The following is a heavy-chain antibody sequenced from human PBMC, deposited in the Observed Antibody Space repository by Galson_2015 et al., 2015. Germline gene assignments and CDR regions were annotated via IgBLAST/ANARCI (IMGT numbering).Heavy chain of an antibody. CDR2: INPSGGST. Sequence: SVKVSCKASGYTFTSYYMHWVRQAPGQGLEWMGIINPSGGSTSYAQKFQGRVTMTRDTSTSTVYMELSSLRSEDTAVYYCARPLRVATGRAGEYFQHWGQGTLVTVSS. CDR3: ARPLRVATGRAGEYFQH. J-gene: IGHJ1*01. D-gene: IGHD2-15*01. V-gene: IGHV1-46*01. CDR1: GYTFTSYY.